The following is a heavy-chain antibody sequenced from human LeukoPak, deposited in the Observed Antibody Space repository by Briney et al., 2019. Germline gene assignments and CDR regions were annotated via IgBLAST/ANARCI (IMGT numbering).Heavy chain of an antibody. J-gene: IGHJ5*02. D-gene: IGHD5-18*01. Sequence: PSETLSLTCAVYGGSFSGYYWSWIRQPPGKGLEWIGEINHSGSTYYNPSLKSRVTISVDTSKNQFSLKLSSVTAADTAVYYCARQYGYSYGYSYGWFDPWGQGTLVTVSS. V-gene: IGHV4-34*01. CDR2: INHSGST. CDR1: GGSFSGYY. CDR3: ARQYGYSYGYSYGWFDP.